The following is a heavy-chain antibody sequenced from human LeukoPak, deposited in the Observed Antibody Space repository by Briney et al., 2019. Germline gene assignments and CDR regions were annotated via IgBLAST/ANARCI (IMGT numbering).Heavy chain of an antibody. CDR2: FDPEDGET. Sequence: ASVKVSCKVSGYTLTELSMHWVRQAPGKGLEWMGGFDPEDGETIYAQKFQGRVTMTEDTSTDTAYMELSSLRSEDTAVYYCATALYYYGSGSSLSFDYWGQGTLVTVSS. CDR1: GYTLTELS. D-gene: IGHD3-10*01. V-gene: IGHV1-24*01. CDR3: ATALYYYGSGSSLSFDY. J-gene: IGHJ4*02.